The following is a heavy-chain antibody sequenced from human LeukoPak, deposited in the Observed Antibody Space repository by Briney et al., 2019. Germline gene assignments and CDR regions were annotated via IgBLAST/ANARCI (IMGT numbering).Heavy chain of an antibody. D-gene: IGHD3-10*01. J-gene: IGHJ6*03. Sequence: GGSLRLSCAASGFTFSNYGMHWVRQAPGKGLEWVGFIRYNGNNQYYADSVKGRFTISRDNSKNTLYLQMNSLKGDDTAVYYCAKDSAFYYIDVWGKGTTVIISS. CDR3: AKDSAFYYIDV. V-gene: IGHV3-30*02. CDR2: IRYNGNNQ. CDR1: GFTFSNYG.